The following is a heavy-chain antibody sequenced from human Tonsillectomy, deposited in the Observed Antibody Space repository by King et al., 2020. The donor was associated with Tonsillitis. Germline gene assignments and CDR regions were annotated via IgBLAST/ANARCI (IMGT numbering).Heavy chain of an antibody. J-gene: IGHJ1*01. V-gene: IGHV5-51*03. CDR3: ARSVVPAAIEYFQH. Sequence: QLVQSGAEVRKPGESLKISCKGSGYSFTNYCIGWVRQVPGKGLEWMGIIYPGDAETRSIPSFQGQVTMSADKSISTAYLQWSSLEASDTAIYYCARSVVPAAIEYFQHWGQGTLVTVSS. CDR2: IYPGDAET. CDR1: GYSFTNYC. D-gene: IGHD2-2*01.